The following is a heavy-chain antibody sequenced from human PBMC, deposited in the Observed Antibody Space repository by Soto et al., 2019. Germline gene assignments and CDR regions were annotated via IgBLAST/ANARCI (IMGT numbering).Heavy chain of an antibody. CDR2: INPSDQNT. V-gene: IGHV1-46*01. CDR1: GYTFTRYY. Sequence: QVQLVQSGAEVKKPGALMRVSCKASGYTFTRYYMHWARQAPGQGLEWMGKINPSDQNTSYAQKFQGRRTMTSDTSTSTLYMEMSSLRSEDTAMYYCARGGDAQPGTEIRLFDQWGQGTLVTVSS. CDR3: ARGGDAQPGTEIRLFDQ. J-gene: IGHJ4*02. D-gene: IGHD2-8*02.